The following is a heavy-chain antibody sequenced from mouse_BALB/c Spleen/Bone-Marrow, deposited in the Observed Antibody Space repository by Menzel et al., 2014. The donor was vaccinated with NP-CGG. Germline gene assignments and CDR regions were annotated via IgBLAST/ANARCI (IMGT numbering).Heavy chain of an antibody. D-gene: IGHD2-1*01. Sequence: EVKVEESGAELAKPGASVKLSCTASGFNIKDTYMHWVKQRPEQGLEWIGRIDTANGNTKYDPKFQGKATITADTSSNTAYLQLSSLTSEDTAVYYCARYGNGLMDYWGQGTSVTVSS. CDR2: IDTANGNT. CDR3: ARYGNGLMDY. J-gene: IGHJ4*01. CDR1: GFNIKDTY. V-gene: IGHV14-3*02.